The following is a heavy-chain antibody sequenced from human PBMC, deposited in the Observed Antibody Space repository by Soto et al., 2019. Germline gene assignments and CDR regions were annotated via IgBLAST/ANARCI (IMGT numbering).Heavy chain of an antibody. CDR3: AKTLGGYGSYFDY. J-gene: IGHJ4*02. Sequence: EVQLLESGGGLVQPGGSLRLSCAASGFTFSSYAMSWVRQAPGKGLEWVSAISGSGGSTYYADSVKGRFTISRDNSKNTLYLQMNSLRAEATAVYYCAKTLGGYGSYFDYWGQGTLVTVSS. V-gene: IGHV3-23*01. CDR1: GFTFSSYA. D-gene: IGHD3-10*01. CDR2: ISGSGGST.